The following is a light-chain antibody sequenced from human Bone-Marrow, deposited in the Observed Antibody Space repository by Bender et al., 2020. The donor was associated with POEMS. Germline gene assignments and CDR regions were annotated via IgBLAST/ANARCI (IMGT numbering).Light chain of an antibody. CDR3: SSYAGGGFYV. V-gene: IGLV2-8*01. CDR2: DVT. CDR1: TSDGDKY. J-gene: IGLJ1*01. Sequence: QSALTQPPSASGSPGQSVTISCTGITSDGDKYVSWYQQHPGKAPKPMIYDVTKRPSGVPDRFSGSKSGNTASLTVSGLQPEDEADYYCSSYAGGGFYVYGTGTEVTVL.